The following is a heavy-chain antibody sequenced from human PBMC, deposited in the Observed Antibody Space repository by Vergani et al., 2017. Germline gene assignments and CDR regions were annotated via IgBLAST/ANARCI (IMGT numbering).Heavy chain of an antibody. Sequence: QVQLVQSGAEVKKPGSSVKVSCKASGGTFSSYAISWVRQAPGQGLEWMGGIIPIFGTANYAQKFQGRVTITADESTSTAYMELSSLRSEDTAVYYCAGLWFGEPAQYYYGMDVWGQGTTVTVSS. CDR1: GGTFSSYA. CDR3: AGLWFGEPAQYYYGMDV. V-gene: IGHV1-69*12. CDR2: IIPIFGTA. D-gene: IGHD3-10*01. J-gene: IGHJ6*02.